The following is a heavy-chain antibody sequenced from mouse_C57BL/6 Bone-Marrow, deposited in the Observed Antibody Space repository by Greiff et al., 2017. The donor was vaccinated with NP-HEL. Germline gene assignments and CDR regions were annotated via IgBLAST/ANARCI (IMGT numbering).Heavy chain of an antibody. V-gene: IGHV1-74*01. D-gene: IGHD2-2*01. CDR1: GYTFTSYW. CDR3: AIGGGYPWFAY. Sequence: QVQLQQPGAELVKPGASVKVSCKASGYTFTSYWMHWVKQRPGQGLEWIGRIHPSDSDTNYNQKFKGKATLTVDKSSSTAYLQLSRLTSEESAVDYWAIGGGYPWFAYWGQGTLVTVSA. CDR2: IHPSDSDT. J-gene: IGHJ3*01.